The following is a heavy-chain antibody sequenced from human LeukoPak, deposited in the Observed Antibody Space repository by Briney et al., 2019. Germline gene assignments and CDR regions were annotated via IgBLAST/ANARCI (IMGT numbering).Heavy chain of an antibody. J-gene: IGHJ3*02. CDR3: ARGPSPYCGDDCYSHAFDI. V-gene: IGHV4-4*02. CDR2: IYHSGST. Sequence: PSETLSLTCAVSGASIISSNWWSWVRQPPGKGLEWIGEIYHSGSTNYNPSLKSRVTVSVDKSKNQFSLKLSSVTAADTAVYYCARGPSPYCGDDCYSHAFDIWGQGTMVTVSS. D-gene: IGHD2-21*02. CDR1: GASIISSNW.